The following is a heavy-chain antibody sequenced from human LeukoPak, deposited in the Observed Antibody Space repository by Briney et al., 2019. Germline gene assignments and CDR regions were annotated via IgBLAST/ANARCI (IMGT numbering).Heavy chain of an antibody. D-gene: IGHD1/OR15-1a*01. CDR1: AGSIRSYY. J-gene: IGHJ4*02. Sequence: SEALSLTCTVSAGSIRSYYWSWIRQPPGKGLEWIGYIFYSGSTNYNPSLKSRVTISVDTSKNQFSLKLSSVTAADTAVYYCARAKSNKEGSHYWGQGALVTVSS. CDR3: ARAKSNKEGSHY. CDR2: IFYSGST. V-gene: IGHV4-59*08.